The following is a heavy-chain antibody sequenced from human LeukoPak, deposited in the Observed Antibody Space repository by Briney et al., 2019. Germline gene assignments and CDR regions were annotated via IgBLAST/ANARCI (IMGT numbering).Heavy chain of an antibody. CDR1: GYTFTSYY. V-gene: IGHV1-46*01. J-gene: IGHJ4*02. CDR3: ARAGRPNIVVVTAADY. CDR2: INPSGGST. D-gene: IGHD2-21*02. Sequence: ASVKVSCKASGYTFTSYYMHWVRQAPRHAPKCMGIINPSGGSTSYAQKFQGRVTMTRDTSTSTVYMELSSLRSEDTAVYYCARAGRPNIVVVTAADYWGQGTLVTVSS.